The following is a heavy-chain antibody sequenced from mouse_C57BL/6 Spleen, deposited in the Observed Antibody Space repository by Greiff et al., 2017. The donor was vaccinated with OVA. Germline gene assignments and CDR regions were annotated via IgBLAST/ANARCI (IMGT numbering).Heavy chain of an antibody. V-gene: IGHV5-17*01. J-gene: IGHJ3*01. D-gene: IGHD6-1*01. CDR1: GFTFSDYG. CDR3: ARPLGFAY. Sequence: EVMLVESGGGLVKPGGSLKLSCAASGFTFSDYGMHWVRQAPEQGLEWVAYISSGSSTIYYADTVKGRFTISRDNAKNTLFLQMTSLRSEDTAMYYCARPLGFAYWGQGTLVTVSA. CDR2: ISSGSSTI.